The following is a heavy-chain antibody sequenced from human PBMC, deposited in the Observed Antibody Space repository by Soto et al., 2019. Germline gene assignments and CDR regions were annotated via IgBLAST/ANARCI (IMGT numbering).Heavy chain of an antibody. CDR3: ARGETKNCYFDL. CDR1: GFTFSSYA. J-gene: IGHJ2*01. Sequence: QVQLVESGGGVVQPGRSLRLSCAASGFTFSSYAMHWVRQAPGKGLEWVAVISYDGSNKYYADSVKGRFTISRDNSKNTLYLQMNSLRAEDTAVYYCARGETKNCYFDLWGRGTLVTVSS. V-gene: IGHV3-30-3*01. CDR2: ISYDGSNK.